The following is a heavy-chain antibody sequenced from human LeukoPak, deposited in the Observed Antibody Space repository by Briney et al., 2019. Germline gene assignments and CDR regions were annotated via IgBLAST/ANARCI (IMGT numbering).Heavy chain of an antibody. Sequence: GRSLRLSCAASGFTFSSYAMHWVRQAPGKGLDWVAVISYDGSNKYYADSVKGRFTISRDNSKNTLYLQMNSLRAEDTAVYYCARDLRITMIVVGTYYYGMDVWGQGTTVTVSS. J-gene: IGHJ6*02. CDR2: ISYDGSNK. D-gene: IGHD3-22*01. CDR1: GFTFSSYA. CDR3: ARDLRITMIVVGTYYYGMDV. V-gene: IGHV3-30-3*01.